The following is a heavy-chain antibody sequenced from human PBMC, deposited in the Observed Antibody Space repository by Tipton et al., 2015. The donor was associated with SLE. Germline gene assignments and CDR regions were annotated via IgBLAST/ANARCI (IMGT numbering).Heavy chain of an antibody. J-gene: IGHJ4*02. CDR3: ARERIAAAGTFDY. V-gene: IGHV4-39*07. CDR2: IYYSGST. D-gene: IGHD6-13*01. CDR1: GYSISSSSYY. Sequence: TLSLTCTVSGYSISSSSYYWGWIRQPPGKGLEWIGSIYYSGSTYYNPSLKSRVTISVDTSKNQFSLKLSSVTATDTAVYYCARERIAAAGTFDYWGQGTLVTVSS.